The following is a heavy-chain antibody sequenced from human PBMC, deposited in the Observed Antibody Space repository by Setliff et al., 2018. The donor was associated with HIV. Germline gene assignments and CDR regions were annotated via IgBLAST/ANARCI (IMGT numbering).Heavy chain of an antibody. D-gene: IGHD3-22*01. CDR3: ARVYDTSGYSLSIPGY. J-gene: IGHJ4*02. Sequence: PGESLKISCAASGFTFSNYWMSWVRQAPGKGLEWVANIKQDGSEKYYVDSVKGRFTISRDNAKNSMYLQMNSLRAEDTALYYCARVYDTSGYSLSIPGYWGQGTLVTVSS. CDR1: GFTFSNYW. CDR2: IKQDGSEK. V-gene: IGHV3-7*01.